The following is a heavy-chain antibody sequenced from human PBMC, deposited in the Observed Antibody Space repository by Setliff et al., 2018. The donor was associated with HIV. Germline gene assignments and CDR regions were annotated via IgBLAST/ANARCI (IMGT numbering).Heavy chain of an antibody. CDR3: ATTEGGYTLNSDSSGSRYFDH. V-gene: IGHV1-2*02. J-gene: IGHJ4*02. CDR2: INTEHGGA. CDR1: GYTFSDYE. D-gene: IGHD3-22*01. Sequence: ASVKVSCKASGYTFSDYEIRWLRQAPGQGPEWLGWINTEHGGAYYAQQFQGRVSVTRDTSISTVYMELRSLKSDDTAIYYCATTEGGYTLNSDSSGSRYFDHWGQGTLVTVSS.